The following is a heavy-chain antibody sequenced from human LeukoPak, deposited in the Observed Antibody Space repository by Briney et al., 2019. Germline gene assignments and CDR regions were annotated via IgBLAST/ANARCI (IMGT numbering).Heavy chain of an antibody. CDR1: GYTFTGYY. D-gene: IGHD3-22*01. CDR2: INPNSGGT. CDR3: ARVPYYYDSSGYYYGFDY. Sequence: ASVKVSCKASGYTFTGYYMHWVRQAPGQGLEWMGWINPNSGGTNYAQKFQGRVTMTRDTSISTAYMELSRLRSDDTAVYYCARVPYYYDSSGYYYGFDYWGQGTLVTVSS. J-gene: IGHJ4*02. V-gene: IGHV1-2*02.